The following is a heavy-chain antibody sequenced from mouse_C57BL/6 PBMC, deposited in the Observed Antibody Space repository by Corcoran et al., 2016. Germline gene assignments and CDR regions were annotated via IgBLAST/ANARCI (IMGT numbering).Heavy chain of an antibody. D-gene: IGHD2-4*01. CDR2: INTYSGVP. Sequence: QIQLVQSGPELKKPGETVKISCKASGYTFTTYGMSWVKQAPGKGLKWMGWINTYSGVPTYADDFKGRFAFSLETSASTAYLQINNLKNEDTATYVCARRDDSQFAYWGQGTLVTVSA. V-gene: IGHV9-3*01. J-gene: IGHJ3*01. CDR1: GYTFTTYG. CDR3: ARRDDSQFAY.